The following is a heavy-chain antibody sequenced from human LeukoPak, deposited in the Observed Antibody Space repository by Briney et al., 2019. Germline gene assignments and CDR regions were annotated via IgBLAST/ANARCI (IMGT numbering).Heavy chain of an antibody. CDR1: GGTFSSYA. CDR2: IIPIFGTA. CDR3: ARDVAVAGIRYFDY. D-gene: IGHD6-19*01. V-gene: IGHV1-69*13. Sequence: GASVKVSCKASGGTFSSYAISWVRQTPGQGLEWMGGIIPIFGTASYAQKFQGRVTITADESTSTAYMELSSLRSEDTAVYYCARDVAVAGIRYFDYWGQGTLVTVSS. J-gene: IGHJ4*02.